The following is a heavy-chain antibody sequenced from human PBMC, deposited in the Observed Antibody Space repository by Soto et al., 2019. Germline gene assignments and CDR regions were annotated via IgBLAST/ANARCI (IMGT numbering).Heavy chain of an antibody. Sequence: GESLKISCKGSGYSFTSYWIGWVRQMPGKGLEWMGIIYPGDSDTRYSPSFQGQVTISADKSISTAYLQWSSLKASDTAMYYCARLAVGATSYYYGMDVWAQGTTVTVSS. J-gene: IGHJ6*02. CDR1: GYSFTSYW. CDR2: IYPGDSDT. D-gene: IGHD1-26*01. V-gene: IGHV5-51*01. CDR3: ARLAVGATSYYYGMDV.